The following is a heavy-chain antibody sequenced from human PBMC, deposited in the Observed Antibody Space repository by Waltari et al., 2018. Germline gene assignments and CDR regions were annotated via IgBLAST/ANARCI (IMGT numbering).Heavy chain of an antibody. CDR1: VFAFSSSW. CDR2: IDNDGSGT. CDR3: SRSPAGYSRSDY. Sequence: EVRLEESGGGLVQPGGSVRLSCAASVFAFSSSWVHWVRQAPGNGLGWVSRIDNDGSGTTYADSVMGRFTISRDNAKNTVYLEMNSLRAEDTAVYYCSRSPAGYSRSDYWGQGTLVTVSS. D-gene: IGHD5-18*01. V-gene: IGHV3-74*01. J-gene: IGHJ4*02.